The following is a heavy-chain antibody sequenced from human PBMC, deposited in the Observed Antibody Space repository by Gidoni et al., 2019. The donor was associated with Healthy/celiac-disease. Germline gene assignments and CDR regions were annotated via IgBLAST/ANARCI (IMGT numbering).Heavy chain of an antibody. D-gene: IGHD2-15*01. CDR3: TRVSGYCSGGSCRYYYYMDV. J-gene: IGHJ6*03. CDR2: IRSKAYGGTT. CDR1: GFTSGDYA. V-gene: IGHV3-49*04. Sequence: EVQLVESGGGLVQPGRSLRLSCTASGFTSGDYAMSRVRQAPGKGLEWVGFIRSKAYGGTTEYAASVKGRFTISRDDSKSIAYLQMNSLKTEDTAVYYCTRVSGYCSGGSCRYYYYMDVWGKGTTVTVSS.